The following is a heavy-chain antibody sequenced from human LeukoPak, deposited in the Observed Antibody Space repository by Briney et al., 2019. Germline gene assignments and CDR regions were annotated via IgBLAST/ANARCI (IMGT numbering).Heavy chain of an antibody. Sequence: PSETLSLTCTVSGGSISSYYWSWIRQPPGKGLEWIGYIYYSGSTNYNPSLKSRVTISVDTSKNQFSLKLSSVTAADTAVYYCARNGVKSSGWYLGYWGQGTLVTVSS. CDR3: ARNGVKSSGWYLGY. CDR2: IYYSGST. J-gene: IGHJ4*02. CDR1: GGSISSYY. D-gene: IGHD6-19*01. V-gene: IGHV4-59*12.